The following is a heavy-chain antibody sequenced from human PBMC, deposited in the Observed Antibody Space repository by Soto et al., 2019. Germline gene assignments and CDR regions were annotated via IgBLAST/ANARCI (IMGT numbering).Heavy chain of an antibody. J-gene: IGHJ4*02. Sequence: GGSLRLSCAASGFTFSSYAMSWVRQAPGKGLEWVSIISNSGYRTEAADSVKGRFSISRDNSKNTVYLQMNSLKVEDTAVFFFAKDPASTIGIYYDSSGYLPDSWGQGTLVTVSS. D-gene: IGHD3-22*01. CDR3: AKDPASTIGIYYDSSGYLPDS. V-gene: IGHV3-23*01. CDR2: ISNSGYRT. CDR1: GFTFSSYA.